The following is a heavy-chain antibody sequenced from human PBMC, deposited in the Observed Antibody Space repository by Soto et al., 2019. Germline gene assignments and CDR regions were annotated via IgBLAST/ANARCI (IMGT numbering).Heavy chain of an antibody. CDR1: GYTFTSYA. Sequence: ASVKVSCKASGYTFTSYAMHWVRQAPGQRLEWMGWINAGNGNTKYSQKLQGRVTITRDTSASTAYMELSSLRSEDTAVYYCARFRGKLRFNYYYGMDVWGQGTTVTVSS. CDR3: ARFRGKLRFNYYYGMDV. CDR2: INAGNGNT. V-gene: IGHV1-3*01. J-gene: IGHJ6*02. D-gene: IGHD5-12*01.